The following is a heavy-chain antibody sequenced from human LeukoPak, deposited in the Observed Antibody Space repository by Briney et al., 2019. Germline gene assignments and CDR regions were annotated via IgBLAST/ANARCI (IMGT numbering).Heavy chain of an antibody. CDR2: IHKSGSA. V-gene: IGHV4-4*07. CDR3: ARVDGSCSGGNCRFDP. D-gene: IGHD2-15*01. Sequence: SETLSLTCTVSGGSISSYYWSWIRQPAGKGLEWIGRIHKSGSAKYNPTLKSRVTMSVDTSKNQSSLKLSSVTAADRAIYYCARVDGSCSGGNCRFDPWGQGTLVTVSS. CDR1: GGSISSYY. J-gene: IGHJ5*02.